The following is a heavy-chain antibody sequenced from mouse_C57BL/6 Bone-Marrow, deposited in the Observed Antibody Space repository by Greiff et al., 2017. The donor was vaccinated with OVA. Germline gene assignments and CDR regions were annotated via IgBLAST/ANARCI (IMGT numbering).Heavy chain of an antibody. CDR2: INPSSGST. CDR1: GYTFTSYT. D-gene: IGHD1-1*01. V-gene: IGHV1-4*01. CDR3: ARGDYGSPHYAMDY. J-gene: IGHJ4*01. Sequence: VQLQQSGAELARPGASVKMSCKASGYTFTSYTMHWVKQRPGQGLEWIGYINPSSGSTKYNQKFKDKATLTADKSSSTAYMQLSSLTSEDSAVYYCARGDYGSPHYAMDYWGQGTSVTVSS.